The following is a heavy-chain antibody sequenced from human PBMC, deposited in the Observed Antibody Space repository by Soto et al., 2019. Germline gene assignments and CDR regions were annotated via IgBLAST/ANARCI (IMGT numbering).Heavy chain of an antibody. CDR3: ASSYCGANCDSNLPLDYYYYGTAV. J-gene: IGHJ6*02. CDR1: GYTFTNYG. V-gene: IGHV1-18*01. D-gene: IGHD2-21*02. CDR2: ISAYNGNI. Sequence: QVQLVRSGAEVKKPGASVKVSCKASGYTFTNYGISWVRQAPGQGLEWIGWISAYNGNINYAQKLQGRVTMTTDTSTRTAYMELRSLRSDDTAMYYCASSYCGANCDSNLPLDYYYYGTAVLGQGTTVTVSS.